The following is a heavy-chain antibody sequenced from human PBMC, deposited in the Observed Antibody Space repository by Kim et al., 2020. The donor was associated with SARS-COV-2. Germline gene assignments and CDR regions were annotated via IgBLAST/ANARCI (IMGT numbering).Heavy chain of an antibody. CDR3: ASLAGGDTYYDFWSGYSKYWYFDL. CDR2: IYYSGST. V-gene: IGHV4-39*01. Sequence: SETLSLTCTVSGGSISSSSYYWGWIRQPPGKGLEWIGSIYYSGSTYYNPSLKSRVTISVDTSKNQFSLKLSSVTAADTAVYYCASLAGGDTYYDFWSGYSKYWYFDLWGRGTLVTVSS. D-gene: IGHD3-3*01. CDR1: GGSISSSSYY. J-gene: IGHJ2*01.